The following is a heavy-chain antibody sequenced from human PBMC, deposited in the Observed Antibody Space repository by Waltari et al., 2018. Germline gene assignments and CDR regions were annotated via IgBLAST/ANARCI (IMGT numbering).Heavy chain of an antibody. CDR2: ISYNGAT. Sequence: QLQLQESGPGLVKPSETLSLTCSVSGGSITTNRPYLGWIRQPPGQGLEWIATISYNGATYTSPSLESRLTMSRDTSKNQLSLTLGSVTAADTSVYFCATYIGASIGTAAFDVWGQGTMVTVSS. CDR1: GGSITTNRPY. CDR3: ATYIGASIGTAAFDV. D-gene: IGHD5-12*01. V-gene: IGHV4-39*01. J-gene: IGHJ3*01.